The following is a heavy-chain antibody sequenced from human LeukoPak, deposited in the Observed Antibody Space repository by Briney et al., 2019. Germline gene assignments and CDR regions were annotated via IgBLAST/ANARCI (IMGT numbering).Heavy chain of an antibody. V-gene: IGHV4-34*01. D-gene: IGHD6-19*01. J-gene: IGHJ4*02. CDR1: GGSFSDYY. CDR2: INHSGST. CDR3: ARTRRSTGWYIDY. Sequence: SETLSLTCAVYGGSFSDYYWSWIRQPPGKGLEWIGEINHSGSTNYNPSLKGRVTISVDTSKNQFSLKLTSVIAADTAVYFCARTRRSTGWYIDYWGQGTLVTVSS.